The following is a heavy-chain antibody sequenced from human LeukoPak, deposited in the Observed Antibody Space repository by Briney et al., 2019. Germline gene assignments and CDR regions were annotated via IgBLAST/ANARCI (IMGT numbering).Heavy chain of an antibody. V-gene: IGHV3-74*01. CDR1: GFTFSSYW. CDR2: INSDGSST. D-gene: IGHD2-15*01. CDR3: ARASIVVAPFHWFDP. Sequence: GGSLRLSCAASGFTFSSYWMHWVRQAPGKGLVWVSRINSDGSSTSYADSAKGRFTISRDNAKNTLYLQMNSLRAEDTAVYYCARASIVVAPFHWFDPWGQGTLVTVSS. J-gene: IGHJ5*02.